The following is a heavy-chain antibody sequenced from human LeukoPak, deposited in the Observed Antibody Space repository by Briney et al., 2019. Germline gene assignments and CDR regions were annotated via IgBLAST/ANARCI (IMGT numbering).Heavy chain of an antibody. D-gene: IGHD5-24*01. V-gene: IGHV3-48*03. J-gene: IGHJ4*01. CDR2: TDSNSETT. CDR3: AKLLRDATIYDY. Sequence: PGGSLRLSCAVSGFSLTTYERDWIRQAPGKGLEWVAYTDSNSETTHYADSVKGRFTISRDNAKNSLFLQMHSLRAEDTAFYYSAKLLRDATIYDYWGHGALVTVSS. CDR1: GFSLTTYE.